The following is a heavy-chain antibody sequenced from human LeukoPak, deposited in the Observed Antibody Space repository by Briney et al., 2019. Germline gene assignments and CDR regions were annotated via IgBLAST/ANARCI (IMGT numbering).Heavy chain of an antibody. J-gene: IGHJ4*02. CDR3: ARTEGQWLVPYYFDY. D-gene: IGHD6-19*01. CDR2: INPNSGGT. Sequence: ASVKVSCKASGYTFTGYYMHWVRQAPGQGLEWMGWINPNSGGTNYAQKFQGRVTMTRDTSISTAYMELSRLRSDDTAVYYCARTEGQWLVPYYFDYWGQGTLVTVSS. V-gene: IGHV1-2*02. CDR1: GYTFTGYY.